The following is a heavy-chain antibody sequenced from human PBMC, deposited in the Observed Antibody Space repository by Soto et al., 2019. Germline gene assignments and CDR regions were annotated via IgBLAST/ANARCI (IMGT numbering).Heavy chain of an antibody. V-gene: IGHV3-23*01. CDR1: GFTFSSYA. D-gene: IGHD3-10*01. CDR2: ISFSGADT. Sequence: EVQLLESGGGLVQPGGSLRLSCAASGFTFSSYAMSWVRQAPGKGLAWVSSISFSGADTYYAYSVKGRFTISRDNSKNTLYMQMNSLRAEATALYYCADFWCGELSSFWGQGALVTVSS. CDR3: ADFWCGELSSF. J-gene: IGHJ4*02.